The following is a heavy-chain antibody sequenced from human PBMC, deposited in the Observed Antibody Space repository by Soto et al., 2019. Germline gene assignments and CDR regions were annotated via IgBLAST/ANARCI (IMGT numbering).Heavy chain of an antibody. D-gene: IGHD4-17*01. J-gene: IGHJ6*02. CDR2: INTGNGNT. Sequence: QVQVMQSGAEVKKPGASVKVSCMTSGYTFISYALNWVRQAPGQRLEGMGRINTGNGNTDYSQRCQGRITITRGTSAATTYMELTSLRPEDTDVYYCATAEGTVTTGWYGLDVWGQGTTVTVSS. V-gene: IGHV1-3*04. CDR1: GYTFISYA. CDR3: ATAEGTVTTGWYGLDV.